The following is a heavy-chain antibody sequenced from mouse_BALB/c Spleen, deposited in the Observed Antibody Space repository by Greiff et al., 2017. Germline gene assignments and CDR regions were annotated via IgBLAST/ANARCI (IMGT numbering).Heavy chain of an antibody. J-gene: IGHJ4*01. CDR3: ARDRNYRYGDYYAMDY. CDR1: GFTFSDYY. Sequence: DVQLVESGGGLVKPGGSLKLSCAASGFTFSDYYMYWVRQTPEKRLEWVATISDGGSYTYYPDSVKGRFTISRDNAKNNLYLQMSSLKSEDTAMYYCARDRNYRYGDYYAMDYWGQGTSVTVSS. D-gene: IGHD2-14*01. CDR2: ISDGGSYT. V-gene: IGHV5-4*02.